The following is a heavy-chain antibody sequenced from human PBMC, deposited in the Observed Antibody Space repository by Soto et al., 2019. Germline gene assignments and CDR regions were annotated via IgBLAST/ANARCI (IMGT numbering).Heavy chain of an antibody. D-gene: IGHD3-3*01. V-gene: IGHV1-18*01. J-gene: IGHJ5*02. CDR1: GYTFTSYG. CDR3: AREEQVTIFGVVTTNWFDP. Sequence: ASVKVSCKASGYTFTSYGISWVRQAPGQGLGWMGWISAYNGNTNFAQKLQGRVTMTTDTSTSTAYMELRSLRSDDTAVYYCAREEQVTIFGVVTTNWFDPWGQGTLVTVSS. CDR2: ISAYNGNT.